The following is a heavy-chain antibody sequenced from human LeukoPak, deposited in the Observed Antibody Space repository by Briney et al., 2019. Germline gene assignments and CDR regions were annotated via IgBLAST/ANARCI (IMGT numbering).Heavy chain of an antibody. V-gene: IGHV3-21*01. CDR2: ITGGGKLT. J-gene: IGHJ3*02. CDR3: VTGDNPDYTWENHRLDAFDI. CDR1: GFSFSQHS. D-gene: IGHD3-16*01. Sequence: GGPVRLSCEASGFSFSQHSMGWVRLAPGKGLEWVSSITGGGKLTFYADSVKGRFTVSRDNANHLLFLQLHSLRADDTAIYYCVTGDNPDYTWENHRLDAFDIWGQGTMVTVSS.